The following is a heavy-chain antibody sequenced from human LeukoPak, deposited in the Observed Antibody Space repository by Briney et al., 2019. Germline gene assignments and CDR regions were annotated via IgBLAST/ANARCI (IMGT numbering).Heavy chain of an antibody. CDR2: FDPEDGVT. D-gene: IGHD3-10*01. CDR3: ATGTITMVRGVIPFDY. V-gene: IGHV1-24*01. Sequence: ASVKVSCKVSGYTLTELSMHWVRQAPGKGLEWMGGFDPEDGVTIYAQKFQGRVTMTEDTSTDTAYMELSSLRSEDTAVYYGATGTITMVRGVIPFDYWGQGTLVTVSS. CDR1: GYTLTELS. J-gene: IGHJ4*02.